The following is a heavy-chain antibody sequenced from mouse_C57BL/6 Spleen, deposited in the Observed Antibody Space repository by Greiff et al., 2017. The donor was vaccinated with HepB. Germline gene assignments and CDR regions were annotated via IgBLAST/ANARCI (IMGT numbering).Heavy chain of an antibody. CDR3: AREGLGYAMDY. J-gene: IGHJ4*01. CDR1: GYAFTNYL. V-gene: IGHV1-54*01. Sequence: QVQLQQSGAELVRPGTSVKVSCKASGYAFTNYLIEWVKQRPGQGLEWIGVINPGSGGTNYNEKFKGKATLTADKSSSTAYMQLSSLTSEDSAVYFCAREGLGYAMDYWGQGTSVTVSS. CDR2: INPGSGGT. D-gene: IGHD2-4*01.